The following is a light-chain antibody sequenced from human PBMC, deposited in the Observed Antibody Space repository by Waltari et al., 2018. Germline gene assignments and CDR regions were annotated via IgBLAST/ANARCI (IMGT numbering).Light chain of an antibody. CDR2: GAS. Sequence: DIMMTQSPDSLAVSLGERATINCKSSQSVLYSSNNKNYLAWYQQKAGQPPKLLIYGASTRESGVPDRFRGSGSGTEFTLTISSLQAEDVAVYYCQQYSSAPAFGQGTKGEIK. V-gene: IGKV4-1*01. CDR1: QSVLYSSNNKNY. CDR3: QQYSSAPA. J-gene: IGKJ1*01.